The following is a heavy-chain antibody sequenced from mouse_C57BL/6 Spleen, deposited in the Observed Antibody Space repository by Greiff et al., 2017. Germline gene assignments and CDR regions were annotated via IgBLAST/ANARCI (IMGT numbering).Heavy chain of an antibody. V-gene: IGHV1-54*01. J-gene: IGHJ4*01. CDR3: ARTDYDGYAMDY. Sequence: VKLQQSGAELVRPGTSVKVSCKASGYAFTNYLIEWVKQRPGQGLEWIGVINPGSGGTNYNEKFKGKATLTADKSSSTAYMQLSSLTSEDSAVYFCARTDYDGYAMDYWGQGTSVTVSS. D-gene: IGHD2-4*01. CDR2: INPGSGGT. CDR1: GYAFTNYL.